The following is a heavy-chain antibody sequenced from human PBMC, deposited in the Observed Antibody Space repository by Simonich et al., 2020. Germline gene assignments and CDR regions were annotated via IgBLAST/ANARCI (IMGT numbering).Heavy chain of an antibody. CDR3: ARDGGYCSSTSCLPYYYMDV. V-gene: IGHV3-30*07. Sequence: QVQLVESGGGVVQPGRSLRLSCAASGFTFSSYAMHWVRQAPGKVLEWVAGIRDDGSNKYYADYVKGRFTISRDNSKNTLYLQMNSLRAEDTAVYYCARDGGYCSSTSCLPYYYMDVWGKGTTVTVSS. CDR1: GFTFSSYA. CDR2: IRDDGSNK. D-gene: IGHD2-2*01. J-gene: IGHJ6*03.